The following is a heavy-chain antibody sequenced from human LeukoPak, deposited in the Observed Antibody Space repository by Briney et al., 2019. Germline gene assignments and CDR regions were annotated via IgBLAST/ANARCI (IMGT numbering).Heavy chain of an antibody. CDR2: ISGSGGST. J-gene: IGHJ3*02. Sequence: GGTLRLSCAASGFTFSSYGMSWVRQAPGEGLEWVSAISGSGGSTYYADSVKGRFTISRDNSKNTLYLQMNSLRAEDTAVYYCAKYRAVADSDAFDIWGQGTMVTVSS. D-gene: IGHD6-19*01. CDR3: AKYRAVADSDAFDI. CDR1: GFTFSSYG. V-gene: IGHV3-23*01.